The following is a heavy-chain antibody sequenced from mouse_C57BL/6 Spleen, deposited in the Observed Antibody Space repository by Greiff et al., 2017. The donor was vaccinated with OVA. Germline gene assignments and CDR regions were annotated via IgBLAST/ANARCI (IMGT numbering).Heavy chain of an antibody. CDR1: GYTFTTYP. V-gene: IGHV1-47*01. CDR2: FHPYNDDT. D-gene: IGHD2-4*01. CDR3: AVYYDYDFGAMDY. J-gene: IGHJ4*01. Sequence: QVQLQQSGAELVKPGASVKMSCKASGYTFTTYPIEWMKQNHGKSLECIGNFHPYNDDTKYNDKFKGKATLTVEKSSSTVYLELSRLTSDDSAVYYCAVYYDYDFGAMDYWGQGTSVTVSS.